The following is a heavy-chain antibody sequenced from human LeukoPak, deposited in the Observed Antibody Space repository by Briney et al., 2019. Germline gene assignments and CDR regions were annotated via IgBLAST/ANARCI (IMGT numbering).Heavy chain of an antibody. J-gene: IGHJ4*02. V-gene: IGHV5-51*01. CDR3: AKHQGYCSSTSCGGFFDY. Sequence: GESLKISCKGSGYSFTRYWIGWVREMPGKGLEWMGIIYPGDSDTRYSPSFQGQVTISADKSISTAYLQWSSLKASDTAMYYCAKHQGYCSSTSCGGFFDYWGQGILVTVSS. D-gene: IGHD2-2*01. CDR2: IYPGDSDT. CDR1: GYSFTRYW.